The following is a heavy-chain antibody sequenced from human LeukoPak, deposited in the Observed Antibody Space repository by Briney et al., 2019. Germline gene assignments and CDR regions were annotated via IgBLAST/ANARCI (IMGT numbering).Heavy chain of an antibody. CDR2: ISSSGSST. CDR1: GFTFSSYE. D-gene: IGHD4-17*01. V-gene: IGHV3-48*03. CDR3: ARDSASHMTTVTFAY. Sequence: PGGSLRLSCAGSGFTFSSYEMNWVRQAPGKGLEGVSYISSSGSSTYYADSVKGRFTISRDNAKNSLYLQMNSLRAEDTAVYYCARDSASHMTTVTFAYWGQGTLVTVSS. J-gene: IGHJ4*02.